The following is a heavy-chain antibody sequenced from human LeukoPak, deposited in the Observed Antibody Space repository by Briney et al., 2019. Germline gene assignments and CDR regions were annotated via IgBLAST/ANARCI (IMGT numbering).Heavy chain of an antibody. Sequence: GGSLRLSCAASGFTVSSNYMSWVRQAPGKGLEWVSVICSGGSTYYADSVKGRFTISRDNSKNTLYLKMNSLRAEDTAVYYCARGDCGGDCYDAFDIWGQGPMVTVSS. CDR3: ARGDCGGDCYDAFDI. J-gene: IGHJ3*02. CDR1: GFTVSSNY. V-gene: IGHV3-66*02. D-gene: IGHD2-21*02. CDR2: ICSGGST.